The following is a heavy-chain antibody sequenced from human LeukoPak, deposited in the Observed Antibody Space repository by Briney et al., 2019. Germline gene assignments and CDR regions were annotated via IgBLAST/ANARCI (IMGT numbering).Heavy chain of an antibody. Sequence: SETLSLTCTVSGGSISSSSYYWGWLRQPPGKGLEWIGSIYYSGSTYYNPSLKSRVTISVDTSKNQFSLKLSSVTAADTAVYYCARLPWDYYYYYMDVWGKGTTVTVSS. CDR1: GGSISSSSYY. V-gene: IGHV4-39*01. CDR2: IYYSGST. CDR3: ARLPWDYYYYYMDV. J-gene: IGHJ6*03. D-gene: IGHD1-26*01.